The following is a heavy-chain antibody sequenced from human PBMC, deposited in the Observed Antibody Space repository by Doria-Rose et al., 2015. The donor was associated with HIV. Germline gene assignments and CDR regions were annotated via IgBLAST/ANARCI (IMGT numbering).Heavy chain of an antibody. J-gene: IGHJ4*02. CDR2: IFTDDAR. D-gene: IGHD6-13*01. CDR3: ARIKSSRWYHKYYFDF. V-gene: IGHV2-26*01. CDR1: GVSLSSPGMG. Sequence: QESGPVLVKPTETLTLTCTVSGVSLSSPGMGVSWIRQPPGKALEWLANIFTDDARSYNTSLKSILTISRATSNSQVVLTMTDMDPVDTATYYCARIKSSRWYHKYYFDFWGQGTLVIVSA.